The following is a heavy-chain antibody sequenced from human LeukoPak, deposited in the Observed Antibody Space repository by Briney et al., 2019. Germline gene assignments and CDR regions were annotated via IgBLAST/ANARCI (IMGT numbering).Heavy chain of an antibody. CDR1: GFTFGRSW. CDR3: ARDVGYHALDN. V-gene: IGHV3-7*01. D-gene: IGHD5-18*01. Sequence: PGGSLRLSCAASGFTFGRSWMAWLRQAPGKGLEWLANIKQDGTVKNYVDSVQGRFTISRDNAKNSLFLQMNSLRAEDTAVYYCARDVGYHALDNWGQGTLVTVSS. J-gene: IGHJ4*02. CDR2: IKQDGTVK.